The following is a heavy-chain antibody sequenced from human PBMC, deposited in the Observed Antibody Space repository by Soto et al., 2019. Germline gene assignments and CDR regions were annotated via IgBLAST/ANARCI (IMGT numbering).Heavy chain of an antibody. CDR2: ISGSGGST. CDR1: GFTFSSYA. D-gene: IGHD6-13*01. J-gene: IGHJ4*02. V-gene: IGHV3-23*01. Sequence: EVQLLESGGGLVQPGGSLRLSCAASGFTFSSYAMSWVRQAPGKGLEWVSAISGSGGSTYYADSVKGRFTISRDNSKNTLYLQMNSLRDEDKVVYYCANRQLGTFGYWGQGTLVTGSS. CDR3: ANRQLGTFGY.